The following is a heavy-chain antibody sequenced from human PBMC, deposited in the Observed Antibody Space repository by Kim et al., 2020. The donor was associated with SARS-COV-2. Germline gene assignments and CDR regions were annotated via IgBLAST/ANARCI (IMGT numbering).Heavy chain of an antibody. CDR2: IWYDGSNK. V-gene: IGHV3-33*01. CDR3: ARDLLVGATSYGMDV. CDR1: GFTFSSYG. Sequence: GSLRLSCAASGFTFSSYGMHWVRQAPGKGLEWVAVIWYDGSNKYYADSVKGRFTISRDNSKNTLYLQMNSLRAEDTAVYYFARDLLVGATSYGMDVWGQGTTVTVSS. J-gene: IGHJ6*02. D-gene: IGHD1-26*01.